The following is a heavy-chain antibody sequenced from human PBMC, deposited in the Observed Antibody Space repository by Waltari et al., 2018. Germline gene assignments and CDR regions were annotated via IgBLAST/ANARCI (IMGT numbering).Heavy chain of an antibody. D-gene: IGHD5-12*01. CDR2: IYPSGSYP. CDR1: GYSFTNYW. J-gene: IGHJ5*02. CDR3: ATYSGFTNWFDP. V-gene: IGHV5-10-1*01. Sequence: EVQLVQSGAEVKKSGESLRISCKGSGYSFTNYWIIWVRQMPGKGLEWMGRIYPSGSYPSSSPSFEGHVTISADKAISTAYLQWSSLKASDTAMYYCATYSGFTNWFDPWGQGTLVTVSP.